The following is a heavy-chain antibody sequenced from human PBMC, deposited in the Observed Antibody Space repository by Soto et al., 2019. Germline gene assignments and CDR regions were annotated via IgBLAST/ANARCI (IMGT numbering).Heavy chain of an antibody. Sequence: EVQLVESGGGLVQPGGSLRLSCAASGFTFSTYSMNWVRQAPGKGLEWVSYISSVGSNIHYADSVRGRFTISRDNAKNSLYLQTNSLRVEDTAVYYCARGSSWVDYWGQGALVTVSS. CDR2: ISSVGSNI. D-gene: IGHD6-13*01. CDR3: ARGSSWVDY. V-gene: IGHV3-48*04. CDR1: GFTFSTYS. J-gene: IGHJ4*02.